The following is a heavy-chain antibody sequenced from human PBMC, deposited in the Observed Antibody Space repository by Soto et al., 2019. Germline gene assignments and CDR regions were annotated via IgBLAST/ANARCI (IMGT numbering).Heavy chain of an antibody. J-gene: IGHJ6*01. D-gene: IGHD3-3*01. CDR1: GYTFTGYY. Sequence: ASVKVSCKASGYTFTGYYMHWVRQAPGQGLEWMGWINPNSGGTNYAQKFQGRVTMTRDTSISTAYMELSRLRSDDTAVYYCARVRFLVYYSYGMEVWGQGTPVSVSS. V-gene: IGHV1-2*02. CDR2: INPNSGGT. CDR3: ARVRFLVYYSYGMEV.